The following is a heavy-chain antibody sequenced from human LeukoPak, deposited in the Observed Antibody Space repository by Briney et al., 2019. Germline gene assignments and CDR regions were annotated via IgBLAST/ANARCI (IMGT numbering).Heavy chain of an antibody. V-gene: IGHV4-39*01. CDR2: IYYSGST. Sequence: SETLSLTCTVSGGSISSSSYYWGWIRQPPGKGLEWIGSIYYSGSTYYNPSLKSRVTISVDTSKNQFSLKLSSVTAADTAVYYCARFGPVILWLGETHYPAPINGNWFDPWGQGTLVTVSS. D-gene: IGHD3-10*01. J-gene: IGHJ5*02. CDR1: GGSISSSSYY. CDR3: ARFGPVILWLGETHYPAPINGNWFDP.